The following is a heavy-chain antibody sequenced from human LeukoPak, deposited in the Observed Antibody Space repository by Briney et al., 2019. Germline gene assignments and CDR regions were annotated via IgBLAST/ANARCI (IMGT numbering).Heavy chain of an antibody. CDR3: ASYEGSSGWFDP. CDR2: IIPILGIA. CDR1: GGTFSSYA. J-gene: IGHJ5*02. V-gene: IGHV1-69*04. Sequence: ASVKVSCKASGGTFSSYAISWVRQAPGQGLEWMGRIIPILGIANYAQKFQGRVTITADKSTGTAYMELSSLRSEDTAVYYCASYEGSSGWFDPWGQGTLVTVSS. D-gene: IGHD6-13*01.